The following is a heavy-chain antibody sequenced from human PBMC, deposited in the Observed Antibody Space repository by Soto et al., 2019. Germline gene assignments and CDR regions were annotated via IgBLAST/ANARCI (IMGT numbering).Heavy chain of an antibody. CDR2: ISYSGSNT. V-gene: IGHV3-30-3*01. CDR1: GFTFRSYA. J-gene: IGHJ4*02. CDR3: ARAPGGSTETFDS. Sequence: VASGGGMVQPGRSLRLACTASGFTFRSYAMHWVRQAPGKGLEWVAVISYSGSNTYYADSVKGRFSISRDISNNTLYLQMNGLRSEDTAVYYCARAPGGSTETFDSWGQGTLVTVSS. D-gene: IGHD3-10*01.